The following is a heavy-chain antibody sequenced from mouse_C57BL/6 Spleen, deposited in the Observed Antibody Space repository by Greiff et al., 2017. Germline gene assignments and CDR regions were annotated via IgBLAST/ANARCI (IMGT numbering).Heavy chain of an antibody. Sequence: VQLQQPGAELVMPGASVKLSCKASGYTFTSYWMHWVKQRPGQGLEWIGEIDPSDSYTNYNQKFKGKSTLTVDKSSSTAYMQLSSLTSEDSAVYYCAIITTVDYWGQGTTLTVSS. J-gene: IGHJ2*01. D-gene: IGHD1-1*01. CDR2: IDPSDSYT. CDR3: AIITTVDY. V-gene: IGHV1-69*01. CDR1: GYTFTSYW.